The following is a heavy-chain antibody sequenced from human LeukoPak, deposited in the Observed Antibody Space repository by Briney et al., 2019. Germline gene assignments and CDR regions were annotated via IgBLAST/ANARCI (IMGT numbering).Heavy chain of an antibody. CDR2: IYYSGST. CDR3: AVYDSSGYSGYFDY. D-gene: IGHD3-22*01. V-gene: IGHV4-31*03. CDR1: GGSISSGGYY. Sequence: SQTLSLTCTVSGGSISSGGYYWSWIRQHPGKGLEWIGYIYYSGSTYYNPSLKSRVIISVDTSKNQFSLKLSSVTAADTAVYYCAVYDSSGYSGYFDYWGQGTLVTVSS. J-gene: IGHJ4*02.